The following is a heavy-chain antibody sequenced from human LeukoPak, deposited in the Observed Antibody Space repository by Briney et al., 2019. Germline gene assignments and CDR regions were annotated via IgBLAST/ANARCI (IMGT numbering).Heavy chain of an antibody. CDR3: ASTISCLL. Sequence: PGGSLRPSCAASGLTFSSHRMHWVRQAPGKGLVWVSRINDDGSSTTYADSVKGRFTISRDNTKDMLYLEMKSLRVEDTAVYYCASTISCLLWGQGTLVTVSS. V-gene: IGHV3-74*01. CDR2: INDDGSST. J-gene: IGHJ4*02. D-gene: IGHD2-15*01. CDR1: GLTFSSHR.